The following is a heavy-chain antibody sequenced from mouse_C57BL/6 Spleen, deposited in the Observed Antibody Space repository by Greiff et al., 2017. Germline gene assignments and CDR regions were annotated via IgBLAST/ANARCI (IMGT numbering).Heavy chain of an antibody. Sequence: QVQLQQPGAELVRPGSSVKLSCKASGYTFTSYWMDWVKQRPGQGLEWIGNIYPSDSETHYNQKFKDKATLTVDKSSSTAYMQLSSLTSEDSAVYYCARGYLLWSTGAWFSYWGQGTLVTVSA. D-gene: IGHD2-1*01. J-gene: IGHJ3*01. CDR3: ARGYLLWSTGAWFSY. CDR2: IYPSDSET. V-gene: IGHV1-61*01. CDR1: GYTFTSYW.